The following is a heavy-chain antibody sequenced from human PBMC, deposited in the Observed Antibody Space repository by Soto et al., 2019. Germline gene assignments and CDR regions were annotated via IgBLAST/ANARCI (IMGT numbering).Heavy chain of an antibody. J-gene: IGHJ3*02. D-gene: IGHD2-2*01. Sequence: GGSLRLSCAASGFTFEDYGMTWVRQAPGKGLEWVSGINWNGGSTGYADSVKGRFTISRDNAKNSLYLQMNSLRAEDTALYHCARGGYCSSTSCYRSITFGGVIADDAFDIWGQGTMVTVSS. V-gene: IGHV3-20*01. CDR3: ARGGYCSSTSCYRSITFGGVIADDAFDI. CDR1: GFTFEDYG. CDR2: INWNGGST.